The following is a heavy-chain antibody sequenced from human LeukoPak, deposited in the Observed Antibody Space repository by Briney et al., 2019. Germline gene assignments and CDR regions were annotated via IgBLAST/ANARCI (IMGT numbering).Heavy chain of an antibody. CDR2: ISHSGST. V-gene: IGHV4-34*01. CDR1: GGSFSGYY. J-gene: IGHJ4*02. D-gene: IGHD5-24*01. Sequence: PSETLSLTCAVYGGSFSGYYWSWIRQPPGKGLEWIGEISHSGSTNYNPSLKSRVTISVDTYKNQFSLKLSSVTAADTAVYYCARGPVKMATTYDYWGQGTLVTVSS. CDR3: ARGPVKMATTYDY.